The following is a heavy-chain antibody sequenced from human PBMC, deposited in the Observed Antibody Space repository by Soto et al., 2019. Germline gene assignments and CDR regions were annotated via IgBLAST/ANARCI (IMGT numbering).Heavy chain of an antibody. D-gene: IGHD3-22*01. Sequence: EVQLLESGGGLVQPGGSLRLACAASGFTFSSYAMSWVRQAPGKGLEWVSAISGSGGSTYYADSVKGRFTISRDNSKNMLYLQMNSLRAEDTAVYYCAKDLDRSGYYYVAFDIWGQGTIVTVSS. V-gene: IGHV3-23*01. CDR3: AKDLDRSGYYYVAFDI. CDR2: ISGSGGST. CDR1: GFTFSSYA. J-gene: IGHJ3*02.